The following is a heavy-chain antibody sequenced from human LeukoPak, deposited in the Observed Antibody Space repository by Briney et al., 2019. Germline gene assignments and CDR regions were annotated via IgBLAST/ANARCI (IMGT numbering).Heavy chain of an antibody. CDR3: ATEVREMEIYYYYYMDV. CDR2: ISAYNGNT. Sequence: ASVKVSCKASGYTFTSYGISWVRQAPGQGLEWMGWISAYNGNTNYAQKLQGRVTMPTDTSKSTAYMELRSRRSEDTAVYYCATEVREMEIYYYYYMDVWGKGTTVTVSS. CDR1: GYTFTSYG. J-gene: IGHJ6*03. D-gene: IGHD5-24*01. V-gene: IGHV1-18*01.